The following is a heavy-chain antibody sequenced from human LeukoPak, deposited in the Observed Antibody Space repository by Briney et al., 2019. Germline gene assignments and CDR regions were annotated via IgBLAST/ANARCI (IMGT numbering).Heavy chain of an antibody. Sequence: GGSLRLSCAASGFTFSSYAMSWVRQAPGKGLEWVSGISASGRSTYYEDSVKGRFTISRDNSKNTLYLQMNSLRAEDTAVYYCAKAFTVTRVYNCLDPWGQGTLVTVSS. D-gene: IGHD4-17*01. V-gene: IGHV3-23*01. CDR2: ISASGRST. CDR3: AKAFTVTRVYNCLDP. CDR1: GFTFSSYA. J-gene: IGHJ5*02.